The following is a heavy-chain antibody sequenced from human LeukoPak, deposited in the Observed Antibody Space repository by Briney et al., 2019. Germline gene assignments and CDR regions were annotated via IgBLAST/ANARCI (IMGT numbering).Heavy chain of an antibody. D-gene: IGHD3-10*01. CDR1: GYTFTSYD. J-gene: IGHJ5*02. CDR2: MNPNSGNT. CDR3: ARAWDYYGSGSYIPSNWFDP. V-gene: IGHV1-8*01. Sequence: ASVKVSCKASGYTFTSYDINWVRQATGQGLEWMGWMNPNSGNTGYAQKFQGRVTMTRNTSISTAYMELSSLRSEDTAVYYCARAWDYYGSGSYIPSNWFDPWGQGTLVTVSS.